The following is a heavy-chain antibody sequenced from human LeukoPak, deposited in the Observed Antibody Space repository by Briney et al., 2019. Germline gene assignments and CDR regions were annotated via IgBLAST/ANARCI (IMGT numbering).Heavy chain of an antibody. CDR1: GGSFNNYY. CDR3: ARLRGEYDY. Sequence: SETLSLTCTVSGGSFNNYYWSWIRQPPGKGLEWIGYIYYSGSTNYNPSLKSRVTISVDMSKNQFSLKVSSVTAADTAVYYCARLRGEYDYWGQGTLVTVSS. J-gene: IGHJ4*02. CDR2: IYYSGST. D-gene: IGHD3-10*01. V-gene: IGHV4-59*01.